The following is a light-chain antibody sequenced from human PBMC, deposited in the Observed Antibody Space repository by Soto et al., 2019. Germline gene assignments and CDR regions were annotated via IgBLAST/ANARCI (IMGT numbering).Light chain of an antibody. CDR2: EVT. CDR3: SSYTSSSYWV. V-gene: IGLV2-14*01. CDR1: SSDVGSFNY. Sequence: QSALTQPASVSGSPGQSITISCTATSSDVGSFNYVSWYQHHPGKAPKLMIYEVTSRPSGVSNRFSGSKSGNTASLTISGLQAEDEADYYCSSYTSSSYWVFGGGTKLTVL. J-gene: IGLJ3*02.